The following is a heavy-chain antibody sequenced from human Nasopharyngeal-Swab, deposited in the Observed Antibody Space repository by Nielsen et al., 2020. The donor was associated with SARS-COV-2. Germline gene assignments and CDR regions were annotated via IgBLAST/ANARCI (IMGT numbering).Heavy chain of an antibody. Sequence: GGSLRLSCAASGFSFSNYGMSWVRQAPGKGLEWVSSISGSVGGTQYADSVKGRFTISRDNSKNTLLLQMNSLRAEDTAVYYCAFVDPTLLGYYYSGMDVWGQGTTATVSS. J-gene: IGHJ6*02. CDR2: ISGSVGGT. CDR1: GFSFSNYG. D-gene: IGHD2-21*01. V-gene: IGHV3-23*01. CDR3: AFVDPTLLGYYYSGMDV.